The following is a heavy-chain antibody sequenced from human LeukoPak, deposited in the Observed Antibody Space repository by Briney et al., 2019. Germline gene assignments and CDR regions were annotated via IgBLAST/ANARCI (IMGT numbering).Heavy chain of an antibody. J-gene: IGHJ4*02. CDR1: GYTFNTYH. CDR3: ARERLTSSWYDY. V-gene: IGHV1-18*01. D-gene: IGHD6-13*01. Sequence: AAVNVSCKASGYTFNTYHISWVRQAPGQGLEWMGWISAYDGNTNYAQKFQGRLTMTTDTSTSTAYMELRSLRSDDTAVYYCARERLTSSWYDYWGQGTLVTVSS. CDR2: ISAYDGNT.